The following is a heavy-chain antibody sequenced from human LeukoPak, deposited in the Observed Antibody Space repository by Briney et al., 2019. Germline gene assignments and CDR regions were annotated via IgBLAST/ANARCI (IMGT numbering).Heavy chain of an antibody. J-gene: IGHJ4*02. D-gene: IGHD6-19*01. CDR2: IRYDGSNK. Sequence: GGSLTLSCVASGFTFSSYGMHWVRQAPGKGLEGVAFIRYDGSNKYYADSVKGRFTISGDNSKNTLYLQMNSLRAEDTAVYYCAKDTGWYGGLDYWGQGTLVTVSS. CDR1: GFTFSSYG. V-gene: IGHV3-30*02. CDR3: AKDTGWYGGLDY.